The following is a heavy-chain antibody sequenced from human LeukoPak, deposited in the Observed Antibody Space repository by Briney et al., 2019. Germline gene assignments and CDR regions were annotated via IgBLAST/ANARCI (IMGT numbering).Heavy chain of an antibody. CDR3: AREFGSGS. D-gene: IGHD3-10*01. Sequence: GGSLRLSCAASGFTFSSYSMNWVRQTPGKGLEWVSYISSSGNIIYYADSVKGRFTISRDNAKNSLYLQMNSLRAEDTAVYYCAREFGSGSWGQGTLVTVSS. CDR2: ISSSGNII. J-gene: IGHJ4*02. CDR1: GFTFSSYS. V-gene: IGHV3-48*04.